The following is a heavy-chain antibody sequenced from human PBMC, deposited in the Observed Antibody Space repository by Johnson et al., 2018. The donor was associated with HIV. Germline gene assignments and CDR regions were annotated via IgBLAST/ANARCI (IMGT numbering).Heavy chain of an antibody. CDR3: ARGPTRSAFDI. D-gene: IGHD2-15*01. Sequence: QVQLVESGGGVVQPGRSLRLSCAASGFTFSNYAMHWVRQAPGKGLEWVAVISADGSEKYYVDSVKGRFTISRDNAKNSLYLQMNSLRAEDTAVYYCARGPTRSAFDIWGQGTMVTVSS. CDR1: GFTFSNYA. CDR2: ISADGSEK. J-gene: IGHJ3*02. V-gene: IGHV3-30*03.